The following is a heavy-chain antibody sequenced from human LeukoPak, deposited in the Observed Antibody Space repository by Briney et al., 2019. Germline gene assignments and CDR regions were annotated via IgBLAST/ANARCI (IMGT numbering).Heavy chain of an antibody. V-gene: IGHV4-59*08. Sequence: SETLSLTCTVSGGSISSYYWSWIRQPPGKGLEWIGYIYYSGSTNYNPSLKSRVTISVDTSKNQFSLKLSSVTAADTAVYYCAREFTIFGVVIINYLDYWGQGTLVTVSS. J-gene: IGHJ4*02. CDR1: GGSISSYY. D-gene: IGHD3-3*01. CDR3: AREFTIFGVVIINYLDY. CDR2: IYYSGST.